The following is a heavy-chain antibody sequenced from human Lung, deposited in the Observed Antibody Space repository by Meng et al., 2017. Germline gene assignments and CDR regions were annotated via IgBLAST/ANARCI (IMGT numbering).Heavy chain of an antibody. CDR3: ARGPTTMAHDFDY. CDR2: INHSGST. D-gene: IGHD4-11*01. Sequence: QVRLRQWGAGLVKPSETLPLSCVVAGGSFSDYYWSWIRQPPGKGLEWIGEINHSGSTNYNPSLESRATISVDTSQNNLSLKLSSVTAADSAVYYCARGPTTMAHDFDYWGQGTLVTVSS. J-gene: IGHJ4*02. CDR1: GGSFSDYY. V-gene: IGHV4-34*01.